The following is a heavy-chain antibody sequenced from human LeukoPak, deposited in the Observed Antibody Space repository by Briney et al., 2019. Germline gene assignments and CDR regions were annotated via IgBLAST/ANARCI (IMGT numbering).Heavy chain of an antibody. CDR2: INPDGSIT. J-gene: IGHJ4*02. CDR3: AQRGQDY. CDR1: GFSFSNYW. Sequence: GGSLRLSCAAPGFSFSNYWMHWVRQAPGKGLLWVSQINPDGSITKYADSVKGRFTISRDNAKNTLYLQMNSLRAEDTAIYYCAQRGQDYWGQGTLVTVSS. V-gene: IGHV3-74*01. D-gene: IGHD6-25*01.